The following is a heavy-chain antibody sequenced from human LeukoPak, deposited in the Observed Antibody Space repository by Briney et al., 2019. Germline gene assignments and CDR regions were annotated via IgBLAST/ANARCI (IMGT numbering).Heavy chain of an antibody. CDR2: IYYSGST. CDR1: GGSISSYS. CDR3: ARGRSTADY. V-gene: IGHV4-59*08. J-gene: IGHJ4*02. D-gene: IGHD4-17*01. Sequence: SETLSLTCTVSGGSISSYSWSWIRQPPGKGLEWIGYIYYSGSTNYNPSLKSRVTISVDTSKNQFSLKLSPVTAADTAVYYCARGRSTADYWGQGTLVTVSS.